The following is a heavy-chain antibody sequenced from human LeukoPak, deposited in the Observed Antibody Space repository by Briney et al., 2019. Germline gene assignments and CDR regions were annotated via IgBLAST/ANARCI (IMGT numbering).Heavy chain of an antibody. CDR1: GFTFSSYS. D-gene: IGHD6-19*01. J-gene: IGHJ4*02. V-gene: IGHV3-48*04. CDR3: AKGGSSGWFDWDY. CDR2: ISSSGSTI. Sequence: PGGSLRLSCAASGFTFSSYSMNWVRQAPGKGLEWASYISSSGSTIYYADSVKGRFTISRDNAKNSLYLQMNSLRAEDTAVYYCAKGGSSGWFDWDYWGQGTLVTVSS.